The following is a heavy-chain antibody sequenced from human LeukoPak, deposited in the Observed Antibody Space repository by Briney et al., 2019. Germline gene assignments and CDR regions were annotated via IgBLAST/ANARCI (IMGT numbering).Heavy chain of an antibody. CDR2: IIPIFGTA. V-gene: IGHV1-69*13. J-gene: IGHJ6*02. CDR3: ARADIVVVPAGIHYYYGMDV. CDR1: GGTFSSYA. Sequence: ASVKVSCKASGGTFSSYAISWVRQAPGQGLEWMGGIIPIFGTANYAQKFQGRVTITAGESTSTAYMELSSLRSEDTAVYYCARADIVVVPAGIHYYYGMDVWGQGTTVTVSS. D-gene: IGHD2-2*02.